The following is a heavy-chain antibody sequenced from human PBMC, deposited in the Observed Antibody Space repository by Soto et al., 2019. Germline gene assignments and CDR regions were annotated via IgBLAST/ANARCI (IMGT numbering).Heavy chain of an antibody. CDR3: AREVEGEGYGDYVIDY. CDR1: GFTFKNYA. V-gene: IGHV3-30*19. J-gene: IGHJ4*02. Sequence: QEQLVESGGGVVQPGTSLRVACAASGFTFKNYAMHWVRQSPGKGLEWVAVISFDSGNKKYADSVEGRFTVSRDNSKNTLSLQINSLRPEDTAVYYCAREVEGEGYGDYVIDYWCQGTLVTVSS. D-gene: IGHD4-17*01. CDR2: ISFDSGNK.